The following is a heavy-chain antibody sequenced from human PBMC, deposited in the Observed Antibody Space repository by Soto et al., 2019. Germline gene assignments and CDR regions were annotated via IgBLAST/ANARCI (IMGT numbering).Heavy chain of an antibody. D-gene: IGHD6-19*01. Sequence: GGSLRLSCAASGFTFSSYGMHWVRQAPGKGLEWVAVIWYDGSNKYYADSVKGRFTISRDNSKNTLYLQMNSLRAEDTAVYYCARGLRVAVASHFDYWGQGTLVTVSS. CDR1: GFTFSSYG. CDR2: IWYDGSNK. V-gene: IGHV3-33*01. J-gene: IGHJ4*02. CDR3: ARGLRVAVASHFDY.